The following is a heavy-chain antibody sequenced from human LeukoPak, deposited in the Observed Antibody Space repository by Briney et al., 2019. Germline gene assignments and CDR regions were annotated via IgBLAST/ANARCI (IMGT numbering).Heavy chain of an antibody. J-gene: IGHJ3*02. CDR2: ISYDGSNK. CDR3: AKGGVAAAMRDAFDI. V-gene: IGHV3-30*18. Sequence: GGSLRLSCAASGFTFSTYWMHWVRQAPGKGLEWVAVISYDGSNKYYADSVKGRFTISRDNSKNTLYLQMNSLRAEDTAVYYCAKGGVAAAMRDAFDIWGQGTMVTVSS. D-gene: IGHD6-13*01. CDR1: GFTFSTYW.